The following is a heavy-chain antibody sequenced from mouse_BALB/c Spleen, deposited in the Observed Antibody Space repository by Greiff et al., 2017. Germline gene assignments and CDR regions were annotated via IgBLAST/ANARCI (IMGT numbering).Heavy chain of an antibody. CDR1: GYTFTSYT. J-gene: IGHJ3*01. Sequence: QVQLQQSAAELARPGASVKMSCKASGYTFTSYTMHWVKQRPGQGLEWIGYINPSSGYTEYNQKFKDKTTLTADKSSSTAYMQLSSLTSEDSAVYYCARSDYGSSYGFAYWGQGTLVTVSA. D-gene: IGHD1-1*01. CDR3: ARSDYGSSYGFAY. CDR2: INPSSGYT. V-gene: IGHV1-4*02.